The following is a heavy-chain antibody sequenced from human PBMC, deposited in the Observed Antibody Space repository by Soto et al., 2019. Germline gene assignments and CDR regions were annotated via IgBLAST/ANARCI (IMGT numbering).Heavy chain of an antibody. CDR2: INAANGDT. Sequence: ASVKVSCKASGYTFTSYGIHWVRQAPGQRLEWMGWINAANGDTKYSPKFQGRVTITRDTSASTAYMELSSLRSEDTAVYYCVRRQVSATGIDWFDPWGQGNLVTVS. V-gene: IGHV1-3*01. CDR3: VRRQVSATGIDWFDP. J-gene: IGHJ5*02. D-gene: IGHD6-13*01. CDR1: GYTFTSYG.